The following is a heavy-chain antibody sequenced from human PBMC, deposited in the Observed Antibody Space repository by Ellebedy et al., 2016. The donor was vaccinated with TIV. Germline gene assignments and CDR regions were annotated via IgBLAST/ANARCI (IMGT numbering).Heavy chain of an antibody. D-gene: IGHD6-19*01. V-gene: IGHV4-39*01. Sequence: SETLSLTXTVSSDSISSSTDYWGWIRQPPGKGLEWIGSFFYSGRTFYNPSLKSRVTISVDTSKSQFSLKLSSVTAADTAVYYCARHVLPSSGWRHYFDNWGQGTLLTVSS. CDR1: SDSISSSTDY. CDR2: FFYSGRT. CDR3: ARHVLPSSGWRHYFDN. J-gene: IGHJ4*02.